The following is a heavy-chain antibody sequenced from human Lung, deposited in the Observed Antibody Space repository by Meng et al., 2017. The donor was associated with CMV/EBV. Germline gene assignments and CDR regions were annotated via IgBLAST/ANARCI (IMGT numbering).Heavy chain of an antibody. Sequence: SXAASGFTFSSYAMSWVRQAPGKGLEWVSAISGSGGSTYYADSVKGRFTISRDNSKNTLYLQMNSLRAEDTAVYYCAKIWCDIVVVPAAPVYLGQGXLVTVSS. D-gene: IGHD2-2*01. CDR3: AKIWCDIVVVPAAPVY. CDR2: ISGSGGST. CDR1: GFTFSSYA. J-gene: IGHJ4*02. V-gene: IGHV3-23*01.